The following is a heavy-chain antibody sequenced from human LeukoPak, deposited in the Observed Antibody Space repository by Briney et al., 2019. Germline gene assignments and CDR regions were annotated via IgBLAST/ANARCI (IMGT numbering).Heavy chain of an antibody. CDR3: AKDGPLSDFWSGSRVVYYFDY. J-gene: IGHJ4*02. D-gene: IGHD3-3*01. CDR2: ISGSGGST. Sequence: GGSLRLSCAASGFTFSSYAMHWVRQAPGKGLEWVSAISGSGGSTYYADSVKGRFTISRDNSKNTLYLQMNSLRAEDTAVYYCAKDGPLSDFWSGSRVVYYFDYWGQGTLVTVSS. CDR1: GFTFSSYA. V-gene: IGHV3-23*01.